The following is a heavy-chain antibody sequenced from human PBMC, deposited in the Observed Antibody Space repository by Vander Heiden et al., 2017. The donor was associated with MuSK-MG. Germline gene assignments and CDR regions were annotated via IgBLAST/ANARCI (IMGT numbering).Heavy chain of an antibody. D-gene: IGHD1-1*01. J-gene: IGHJ4*02. CDR3: AREGTGTWRRVVDD. Sequence: QLQLQESGPGLVRPSATLSLTCIVSGDSISSSFYYWGWIRQPPGKGLEWIGNIYYRGSTNYNPSLKSRVTISVDTSKNHFSLRLSSVTAADTAVYYCAREGTGTWRRVVDDWGQGTLVTVSS. V-gene: IGHV4-39*07. CDR1: GDSISSSFYY. CDR2: IYYRGST.